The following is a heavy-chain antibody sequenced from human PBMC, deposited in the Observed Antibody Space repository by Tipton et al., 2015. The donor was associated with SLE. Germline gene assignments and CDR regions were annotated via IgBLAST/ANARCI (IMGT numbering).Heavy chain of an antibody. CDR1: GFTFISYA. CDR3: AKNFRGSNYGDPKTIYYYYYGMDV. J-gene: IGHJ6*02. V-gene: IGHV3-30*18. Sequence: YLRLSCAASGFTFISYAMHWVRQAPGTGLEWVAVISYDGTYKYYADSVQGRFTISRANSKNTMYLQMNSLRAEDTAVYYCAKNFRGSNYGDPKTIYYYYYGMDVWGQGTTVTVSS. D-gene: IGHD4-17*01. CDR2: ISYDGTYK.